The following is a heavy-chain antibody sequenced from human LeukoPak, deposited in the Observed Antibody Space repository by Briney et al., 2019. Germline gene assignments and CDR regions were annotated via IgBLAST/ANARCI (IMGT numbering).Heavy chain of an antibody. CDR2: ISGSGGSR. D-gene: IGHD6-13*01. J-gene: IGHJ4*02. Sequence: GGSLRLSCAASGFPFSSYAMSGVRQAPGKGLEWVSAISGSGGSRYYADSVKGRFTITRDNSKHTLYLQINSLRAEDTAVYNCAQSRTRSSWIDYWGQGTLVTVSS. CDR1: GFPFSSYA. V-gene: IGHV3-23*01. CDR3: AQSRTRSSWIDY.